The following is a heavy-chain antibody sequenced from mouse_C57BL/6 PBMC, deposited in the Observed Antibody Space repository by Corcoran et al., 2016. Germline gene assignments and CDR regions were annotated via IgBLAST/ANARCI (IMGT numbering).Heavy chain of an antibody. CDR3: TRHYDYDVGYVDV. CDR1: GYAFSSYW. CDR2: IYPGDGDT. Sequence: QVQLQQSGAELVKPGASVKISCKASGYAFSSYWMNWVNQRPGKGLEWIGQIYPGDGDTNYNGKFKGKATLTADKYSSTDYMQLSSLTSEDSAVYFWTRHYDYDVGYVDVWGTGTTVTVSS. D-gene: IGHD2-4*01. J-gene: IGHJ1*03. V-gene: IGHV1-80*01.